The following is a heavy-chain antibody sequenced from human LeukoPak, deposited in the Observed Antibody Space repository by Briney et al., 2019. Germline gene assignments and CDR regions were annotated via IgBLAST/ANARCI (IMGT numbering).Heavy chain of an antibody. D-gene: IGHD2-2*01. CDR3: ARRPSYCSSTSCYRRWFDP. V-gene: IGHV1-8*01. CDR2: MNPNSGNT. Sequence: ASVKVSCKASGYTFTSYDINWVRQATGQGLEWMGWMNPNSGNTGYAQKFQGRVTMIRNTSISTAYMELSSLRSEDTAVYYCARRPSYCSSTSCYRRWFDPWGQGTLVTVSS. CDR1: GYTFTSYD. J-gene: IGHJ5*02.